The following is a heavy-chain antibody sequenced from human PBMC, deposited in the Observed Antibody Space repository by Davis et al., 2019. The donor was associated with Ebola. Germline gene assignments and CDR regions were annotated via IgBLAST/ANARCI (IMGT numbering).Heavy chain of an antibody. V-gene: IGHV3-23*01. D-gene: IGHD3-22*01. Sequence: PGGSLRLSCAASGFTFSSYAMSWVRQAPGKGLEWVSSISGSGGTTYYADSVKGRFSMSRDNSKNTLYLQMNSLRADDTAVYYCARDRYSDGSGYFFEQSHWGQGTLVTVSS. CDR1: GFTFSSYA. J-gene: IGHJ4*02. CDR2: ISGSGGTT. CDR3: ARDRYSDGSGYFFEQSH.